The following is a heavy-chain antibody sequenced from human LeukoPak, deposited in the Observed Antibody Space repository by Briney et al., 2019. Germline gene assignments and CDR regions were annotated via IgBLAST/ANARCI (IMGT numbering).Heavy chain of an antibody. J-gene: IGHJ4*02. Sequence: GGSLRLSCAASGFTFSSYAMSWVRQAPGKGLEWVSAISGSGGSTYYADSVKGRFTISRDNSKNTLYLQMNSLRAEDTAVYYCARGRASSGYPPAFDYWGQGTLVTVSS. D-gene: IGHD3-22*01. CDR1: GFTFSSYA. CDR3: ARGRASSGYPPAFDY. CDR2: ISGSGGST. V-gene: IGHV3-23*01.